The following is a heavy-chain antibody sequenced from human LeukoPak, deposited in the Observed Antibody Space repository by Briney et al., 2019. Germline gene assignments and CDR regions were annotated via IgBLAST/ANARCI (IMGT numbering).Heavy chain of an antibody. CDR1: GGSFSGYY. J-gene: IGHJ5*02. D-gene: IGHD3-22*01. Sequence: PETLSLTCAVYGGSFSGYYWSWIRQPPGKGLEWIGEINHSGSTNYNPSLKSRVTISVDTSKNQFSLKLSSVTAADTAVYYCASRKRMGARITMIGWFDPWGQGTLVTVSS. V-gene: IGHV4-34*01. CDR2: INHSGST. CDR3: ASRKRMGARITMIGWFDP.